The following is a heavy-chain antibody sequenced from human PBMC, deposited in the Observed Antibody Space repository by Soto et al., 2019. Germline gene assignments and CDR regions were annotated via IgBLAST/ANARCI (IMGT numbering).Heavy chain of an antibody. J-gene: IGHJ6*02. D-gene: IGHD6-6*01. CDR2: IIPIFGTA. Sequence: QVQLVQSGAEVKKPGSSVKVSCKASGGTFSSYAISWVRQAPGQGLEWMGGIIPIFGTANYAQKFQGRVTXXXXXXXXTAYMXLSXXXXXXXXXXXXXXXXXXSSYHYYXXXXDVXGXXTT. V-gene: IGHV1-69*01. CDR1: GGTFSSYA. CDR3: XXXXXXSSYHYYXXXXDV.